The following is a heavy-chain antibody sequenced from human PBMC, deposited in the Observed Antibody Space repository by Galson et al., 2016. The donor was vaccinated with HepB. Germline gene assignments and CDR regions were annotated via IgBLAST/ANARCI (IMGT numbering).Heavy chain of an antibody. V-gene: IGHV3-33*01. CDR1: GFTLTSYG. Sequence: SLRLSCAASGFTLTSYGMHWVRQAPGKGLEWVAVIWFDGSNKYYADSVKGRFTISRDNSKNTLYLQMNSLRAEDPAVYYCTLATRYDAFDIWGQGTLVTVSA. CDR2: IWFDGSNK. CDR3: TLATRYDAFDI. D-gene: IGHD6-6*01. J-gene: IGHJ3*02.